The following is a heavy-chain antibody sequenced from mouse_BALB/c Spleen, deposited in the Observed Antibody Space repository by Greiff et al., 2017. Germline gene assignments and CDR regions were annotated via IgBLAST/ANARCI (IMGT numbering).Heavy chain of an antibody. V-gene: IGHV1S137*01. CDR2: ISTYYGDA. Sequence: VQLQQSGAELVGPGGSVKFSCTGSGFTFPDYVMHWVKQSHAKSLEWIGVISTYYGDASSNQKFKGKATMTVDKSSSTAYMELARLTSEDSAIYYCAYGNFGEGFAYWGQGTLVTVSA. D-gene: IGHD2-1*01. J-gene: IGHJ3*01. CDR3: AYGNFGEGFAY. CDR1: GFTFPDYV.